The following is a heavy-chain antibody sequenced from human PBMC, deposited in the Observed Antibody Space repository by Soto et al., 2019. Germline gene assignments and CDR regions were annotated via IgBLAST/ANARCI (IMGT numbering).Heavy chain of an antibody. J-gene: IGHJ4*02. CDR3: AVSRWLQFDEPTY. V-gene: IGHV1-58*01. CDR2: IVVGSGNT. CDR1: GFTFTSSA. D-gene: IGHD5-12*01. Sequence: SVKVSCKASGFTFTSSAVQWVRQARGQRLEWIGWIVVGSGNTNYAQKFQERVTITRDMSTSTAYMELSSLRSEDTAVYYCAVSRWLQFDEPTYWGQGTLVTVSS.